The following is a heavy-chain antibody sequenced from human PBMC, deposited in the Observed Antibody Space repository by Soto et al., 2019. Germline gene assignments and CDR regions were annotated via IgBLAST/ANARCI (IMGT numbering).Heavy chain of an antibody. CDR1: GYTFTRYY. CDR3: GRDMNVRTAADGPDY. Sequence: GASVKVSCKSSGYTFTRYYMHWVRQAPGQGLEWMGVINPSGGSISYAQNFQGRVTMTRDTSASTVYMELSSLRSDDTAVYYCGRDMNVRTAADGPDYWGQGTLVTVSS. CDR2: INPSGGSI. D-gene: IGHD1-1*01. V-gene: IGHV1-46*01. J-gene: IGHJ4*02.